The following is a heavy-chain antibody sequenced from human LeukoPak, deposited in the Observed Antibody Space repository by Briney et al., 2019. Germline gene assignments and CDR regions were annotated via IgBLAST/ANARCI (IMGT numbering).Heavy chain of an antibody. D-gene: IGHD3-9*01. CDR1: GFTFSSYA. CDR3: AKVRNYDILTGYYKAYFDY. V-gene: IGHV3-64*01. Sequence: GGSLRLSCAASGFTFSSYAMHWVRQAPGKGLEYVSAISSNGADTYYANSVKGRFTISRDNSKNTLYLQMNSLRAEDTAVYYCAKVRNYDILTGYYKAYFDYWGQGTLVTVSS. CDR2: ISSNGADT. J-gene: IGHJ4*02.